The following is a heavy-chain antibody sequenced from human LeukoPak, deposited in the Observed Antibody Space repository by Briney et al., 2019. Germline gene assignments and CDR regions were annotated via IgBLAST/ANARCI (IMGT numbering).Heavy chain of an antibody. Sequence: ASVKVSCKASGYIFINHGIAWVRQAPGQGLQYMGWISPYNGRTDYAQNLQGRVTMTTDTATTTAYMELRSLTPDDTAVYFCARWGASPNDFWGQGTLVTVSS. CDR2: ISPYNGRT. J-gene: IGHJ4*02. D-gene: IGHD3-16*01. CDR3: ARWGASPNDF. V-gene: IGHV1-18*01. CDR1: GYIFINHG.